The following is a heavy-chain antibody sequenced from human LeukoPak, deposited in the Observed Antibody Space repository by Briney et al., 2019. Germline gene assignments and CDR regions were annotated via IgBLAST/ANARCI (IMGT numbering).Heavy chain of an antibody. CDR3: AKPISGGLAVTADWFDP. Sequence: GGSLRLSCTASGFAFSFFAMSWLRQPPGKGLEWFSTINANSCATSYAASVRGRFTISRDNSKNKLYLQLNSLRAEDTAVYYCAKPISGGLAVTADWFDPWGQGTLVVVSS. CDR2: INANSCAT. CDR1: GFAFSFFA. D-gene: IGHD6-19*01. J-gene: IGHJ5*01. V-gene: IGHV3-23*01.